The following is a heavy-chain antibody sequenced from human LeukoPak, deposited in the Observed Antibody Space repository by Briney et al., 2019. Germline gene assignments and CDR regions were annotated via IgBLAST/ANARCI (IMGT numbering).Heavy chain of an antibody. Sequence: EASVKVSCKVSGYTLTELSMHWVRQAPGQGLEWMGWINPNSGGTIYAQKFQGRVSMTRDTSINTAYMELSRLRSDDTAVYYCARGDYDSLSFDYWGQGTLVTVSS. J-gene: IGHJ4*02. D-gene: IGHD3-22*01. CDR3: ARGDYDSLSFDY. CDR2: INPNSGGT. CDR1: GYTLTELS. V-gene: IGHV1-2*02.